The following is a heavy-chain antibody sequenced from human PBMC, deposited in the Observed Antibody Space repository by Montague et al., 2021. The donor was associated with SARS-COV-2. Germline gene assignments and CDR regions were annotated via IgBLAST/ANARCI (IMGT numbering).Heavy chain of an antibody. Sequence: SETLSLTCTVSNGSINSYYWSWVRRPPGKRLEWIGYIYYRGSTNYNPSLESRVTMSIDTSKNQFSLKLRSVTAADTAVYFCAREGLHNWFDPWGQGTLVIGSS. CDR2: IYYRGST. J-gene: IGHJ5*02. CDR3: AREGLHNWFDP. V-gene: IGHV4-59*01. CDR1: NGSINSYY.